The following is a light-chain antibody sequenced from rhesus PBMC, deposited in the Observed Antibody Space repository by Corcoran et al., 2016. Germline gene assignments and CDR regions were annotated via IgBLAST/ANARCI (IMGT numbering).Light chain of an antibody. CDR3: QHGYGTPLYS. CDR1: QDITNN. CDR2: KAS. Sequence: DIQMTQSPSSLSASIGDRVTITCQASQDITNNLAWYQQKPGKVPNLLIYKASTLNSGVPSRFSGSGSGTDFTLTISSLQPEEFASYCCQHGYGTPLYSFGQGTKVEIK. J-gene: IGKJ2*01. V-gene: IGKV1-25*01.